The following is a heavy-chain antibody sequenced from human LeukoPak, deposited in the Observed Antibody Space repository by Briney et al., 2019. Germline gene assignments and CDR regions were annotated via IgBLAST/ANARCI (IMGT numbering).Heavy chain of an antibody. Sequence: GGSLRLSCTASGFAFSVYAMSWLRQPPGKGLEWVSTINANSGTTSYAASVRGRFTISRDKSKNTLYLQLSTLRADDTATYYCAKPISGGLAVTADWFHPWGQGALVVVSS. D-gene: IGHD6-19*01. V-gene: IGHV3-23*01. J-gene: IGHJ5*01. CDR3: AKPISGGLAVTADWFHP. CDR2: INANSGTT. CDR1: GFAFSVYA.